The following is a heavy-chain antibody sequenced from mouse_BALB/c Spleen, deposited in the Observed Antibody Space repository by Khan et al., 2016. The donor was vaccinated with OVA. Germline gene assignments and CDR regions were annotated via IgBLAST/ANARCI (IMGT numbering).Heavy chain of an antibody. J-gene: IGHJ4*01. CDR1: GYSITSDYA. Sequence: VPLQESGPGLVKPSQSLSLTCTVTGYSITSDYAWNWIRQFPGNKLEWMGYISYRGSTTYNPSLKSRISINRDKSKDPFFLQLKSVTSEYTATYYCASELGRYYALDYWGQGTSVTVSS. D-gene: IGHD4-1*01. V-gene: IGHV3-2*02. CDR3: ASELGRYYALDY. CDR2: ISYRGST.